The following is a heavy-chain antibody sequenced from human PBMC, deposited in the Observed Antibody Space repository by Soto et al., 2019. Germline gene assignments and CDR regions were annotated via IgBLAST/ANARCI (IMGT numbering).Heavy chain of an antibody. D-gene: IGHD6-19*01. V-gene: IGHV5-51*01. CDR2: IYPGDSDT. CDR1: GYILTNYW. Sequence: PGESLKISCKASGYILTNYWIGWVRQMPGKGLEWMGIIYPGDSDTRYSPSFQGQVTMSADKSISTAYLQWSSLKASDTAMYYCARQGYNNGMYYFAYWGQGTLVTVSS. J-gene: IGHJ4*02. CDR3: ARQGYNNGMYYFAY.